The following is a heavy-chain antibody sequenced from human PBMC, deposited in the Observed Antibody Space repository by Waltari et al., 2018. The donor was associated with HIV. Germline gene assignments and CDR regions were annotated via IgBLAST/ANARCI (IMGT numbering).Heavy chain of an antibody. V-gene: IGHV3-33*01. CDR3: ARHPTPFTGYNSFDY. Sequence: QVQLVESGGGVVQPGRSLRLSCAASGFTFSSYGMHGVRQAPGKWLDWVAVIWFDGVNKYYADSVKGRFTISRDNSNNTLYLQMNSLRAEDTAVYYCARHPTPFTGYNSFDYWGQGTLVTVSS. CDR1: GFTFSSYG. CDR2: IWFDGVNK. J-gene: IGHJ4*02. D-gene: IGHD5-12*01.